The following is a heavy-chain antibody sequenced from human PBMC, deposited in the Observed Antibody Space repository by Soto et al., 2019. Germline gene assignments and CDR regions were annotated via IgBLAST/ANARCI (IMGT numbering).Heavy chain of an antibody. CDR2: IYYSGIT. J-gene: IGHJ1*01. V-gene: IGHV4-39*01. CDR1: GVSISNSSYY. CDR3: ARHGSN. Sequence: LSLTCTVSGVSISNSSYYWGWIRRPPGKGLEWIGTIYYSGITYYNPSLKSRVTISVDTSKNQFSLKLTSVTAADTAVYYCARHGSNWGQGTLVTVSS.